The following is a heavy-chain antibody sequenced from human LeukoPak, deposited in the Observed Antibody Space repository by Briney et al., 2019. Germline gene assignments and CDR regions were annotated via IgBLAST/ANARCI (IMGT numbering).Heavy chain of an antibody. V-gene: IGHV3-30-3*01. Sequence: PGGSLRLSCAASGFTFSSYAMHWVRQAPGKGLEWVAVISYDGSNKYYADSVKGRFTISRDNSKNTLYLQMNSPRAEDAAVYYCARAWSSGWYGLDYWGQGTLVTVSS. J-gene: IGHJ4*02. D-gene: IGHD6-19*01. CDR3: ARAWSSGWYGLDY. CDR1: GFTFSSYA. CDR2: ISYDGSNK.